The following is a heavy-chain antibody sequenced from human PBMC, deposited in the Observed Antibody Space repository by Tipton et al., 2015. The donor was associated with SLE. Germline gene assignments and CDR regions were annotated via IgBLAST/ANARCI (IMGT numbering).Heavy chain of an antibody. J-gene: IGHJ4*02. Sequence: SLRLSCAASGFSFSTYSMHWVRQAPGKGLEWVAIISYDGRNKYYADSVKGRFTISRDNSKNTLYLQINSLRAEDTAVYYCARGGYSSSPRDYFDYWGQGTLVTVSS. CDR1: GFSFSTYS. CDR3: ARGGYSSSPRDYFDY. V-gene: IGHV3-30*04. D-gene: IGHD6-6*01. CDR2: ISYDGRNK.